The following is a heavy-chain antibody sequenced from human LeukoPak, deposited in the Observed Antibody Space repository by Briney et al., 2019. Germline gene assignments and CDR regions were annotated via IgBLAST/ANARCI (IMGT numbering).Heavy chain of an antibody. J-gene: IGHJ4*02. Sequence: ASVRVSCKASGYRFTEYYIHWVRQAPGQGPEWMGRINPDSGGTDFAPRFQGRVTMTRDTSTSTVYMELSRLRSDDTAVYYCARGGGLEGIVFAIYNYWGQGSLVTVSS. CDR3: ARGGGLEGIVFAIYNY. CDR2: INPDSGGT. CDR1: GYRFTEYY. D-gene: IGHD1-26*01. V-gene: IGHV1-2*06.